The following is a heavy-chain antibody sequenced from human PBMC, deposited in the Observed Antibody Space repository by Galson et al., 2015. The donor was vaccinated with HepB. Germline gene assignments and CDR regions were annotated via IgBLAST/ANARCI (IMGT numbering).Heavy chain of an antibody. J-gene: IGHJ4*02. CDR1: FSFSTYS. Sequence: FSFSTYSMNWVRQAPGKGLEWVAFCTGSMSTIYYADSVKGRFTISRDNDKNSLFLQMNGLRDEDSAVYYCARDMSPGSPDYFDYWGQGTLVTVSS. CDR2: CTGSMSTI. V-gene: IGHV3-48*02. CDR3: ARDMSPGSPDYFDY. D-gene: IGHD1-1*01.